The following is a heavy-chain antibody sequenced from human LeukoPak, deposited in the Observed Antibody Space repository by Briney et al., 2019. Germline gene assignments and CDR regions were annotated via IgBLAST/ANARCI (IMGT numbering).Heavy chain of an antibody. D-gene: IGHD1-26*01. V-gene: IGHV1-18*01. CDR1: GYTFTSYG. CDR2: ISAYNGNT. CDR3: AVGAHGVYFDY. Sequence: ASVKVSCKASGYTFTSYGISWVRQAPGQGLEWMGWISAYNGNTNYAQKLQGRVTMTTDTSTSTAYKELRSLRSDDTAVYYCAVGAHGVYFDYWGQGTLVTVSS. J-gene: IGHJ4*02.